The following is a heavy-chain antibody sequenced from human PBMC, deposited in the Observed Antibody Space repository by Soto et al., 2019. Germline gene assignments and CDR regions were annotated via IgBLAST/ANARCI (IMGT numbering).Heavy chain of an antibody. CDR1: GGTFSSYT. J-gene: IGHJ6*03. CDR3: ASTAVKDFGVVNPDYYYYCYMDV. V-gene: IGHV1-69*02. D-gene: IGHD3-3*01. Sequence: SVKVSCKASGGTFSSYTISWVRQAPGQGLEWMGRIIPILGIANYAQKFQGRVTITADKSTSTAYMELSSLRSEDTAVYYCASTAVKDFGVVNPDYYYYCYMDVWGKGTTVTVSS. CDR2: IIPILGIA.